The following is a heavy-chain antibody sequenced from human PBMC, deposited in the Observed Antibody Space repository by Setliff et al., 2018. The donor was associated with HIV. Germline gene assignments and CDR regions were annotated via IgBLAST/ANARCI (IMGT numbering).Heavy chain of an antibody. CDR2: IYYSGTT. J-gene: IGHJ2*01. Sequence: SETLSLTCTVSGGSISSGGYYWNWIRQHPGKGLEWIGYIYYSGTTYYNPSLKSRVTISVDKSKNQFSLKLNSVTAADTAVYYCARRYGDYKIGDWFFGLWGRGTLVTVSS. D-gene: IGHD4-17*01. CDR1: GGSISSGGYY. CDR3: ARRYGDYKIGDWFFGL. V-gene: IGHV4-31*03.